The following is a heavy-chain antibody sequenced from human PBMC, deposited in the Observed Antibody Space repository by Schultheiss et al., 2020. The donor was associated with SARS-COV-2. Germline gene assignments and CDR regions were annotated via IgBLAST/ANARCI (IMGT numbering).Heavy chain of an antibody. CDR3: ARELWFGELSNAFDI. CDR1: GGTFSSYA. D-gene: IGHD3-10*01. CDR2: IIPILGIA. J-gene: IGHJ3*02. Sequence: SVKVSCKASGGTFSSYAISWVRQAPGQGLEWMGRIIPILGIANYAQKFQGRVTITADKSTSTAYMELSSLRSDDTAVYYCARELWFGELSNAFDIWGQGTMVTVSS. V-gene: IGHV1-69*04.